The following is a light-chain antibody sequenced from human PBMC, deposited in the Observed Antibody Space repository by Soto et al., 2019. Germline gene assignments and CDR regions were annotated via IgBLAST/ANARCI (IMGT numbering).Light chain of an antibody. CDR3: AAWDDSLNGYV. J-gene: IGLJ1*01. CDR2: SNN. V-gene: IGLV1-44*01. Sequence: SVLTQPPSASGTPGPRVTNSCSGSSSNIGSSTVNWYQQLPGTAPKLLIYSNNQRPSGVPDRFSGSKSGTSASLAISGLQSEDEADYYCAAWDDSLNGYVFGTGTKVTVL. CDR1: SSNIGSST.